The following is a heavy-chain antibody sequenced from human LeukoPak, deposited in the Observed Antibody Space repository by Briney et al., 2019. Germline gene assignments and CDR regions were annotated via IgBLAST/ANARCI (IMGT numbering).Heavy chain of an antibody. CDR3: ARSDYGDYVNWFDP. J-gene: IGHJ5*02. CDR2: IHHSGST. V-gene: IGHV4-38-2*02. Sequence: KPSETLSLTCTVSGYSISSGYYWGWIRQPPGKGLEWIGSIHHSGSTNYNPSLKSRVTISLDTSKNQFSLKLSSVTAADTAVYYCARSDYGDYVNWFDPWGQGTLVTVSS. D-gene: IGHD4-17*01. CDR1: GYSISSGYY.